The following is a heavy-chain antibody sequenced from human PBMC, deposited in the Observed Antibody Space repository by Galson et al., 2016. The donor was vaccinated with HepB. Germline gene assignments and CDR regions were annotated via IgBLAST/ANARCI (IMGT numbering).Heavy chain of an antibody. J-gene: IGHJ4*02. D-gene: IGHD3-10*02. CDR1: GFTFSSFW. CDR2: IHNAGSDK. CDR3: ANTVRGETVSY. V-gene: IGHV3-7*03. Sequence: SLRLSCAASGFTFSSFWMAWVRQAPGKGLEWVAMIHNAGSDKYYVGSVKGRFTISRDNAQNSLHLQMNSLRAEDTAVYYCANTVRGETVSYWGQGTLVTVSS.